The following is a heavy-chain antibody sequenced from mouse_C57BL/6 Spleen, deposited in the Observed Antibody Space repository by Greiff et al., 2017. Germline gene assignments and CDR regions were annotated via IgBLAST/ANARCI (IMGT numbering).Heavy chain of an antibody. V-gene: IGHV1-18*01. CDR2: INPNNGGT. Sequence: VQLKESGPELVKPGASVKIPCKASGYTFTDYNMDWVKQSHGKSLEWIGDINPNNGGTIYNQKFKGKATLTVDKSSSTAYMELRSLTSEDTAVYYCARAVVAYYYAMDYWGQGTSVTVSS. CDR3: ARAVVAYYYAMDY. D-gene: IGHD1-1*01. CDR1: GYTFTDYN. J-gene: IGHJ4*01.